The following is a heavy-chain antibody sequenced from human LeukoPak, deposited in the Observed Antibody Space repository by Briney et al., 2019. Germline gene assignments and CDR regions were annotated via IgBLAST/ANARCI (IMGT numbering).Heavy chain of an antibody. CDR2: IYYSGST. V-gene: IGHV4-31*03. CDR1: GGSISSGGYY. D-gene: IGHD2-15*01. CDR3: ARKDIVAWFDP. J-gene: IGHJ5*02. Sequence: SQTLSLTCTVSGGSISSGGYYWSWIRQHPGKGLEWIGYIYYSGSTYYNPSLKSRVTISVDTSKNQFSLKLSPVTAADTAVYYCARKDIVAWFDPWGQGTLVTVSS.